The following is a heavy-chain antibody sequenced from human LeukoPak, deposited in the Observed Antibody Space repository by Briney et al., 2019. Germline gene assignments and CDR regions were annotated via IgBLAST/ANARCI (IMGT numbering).Heavy chain of an antibody. J-gene: IGHJ6*03. CDR1: GGSISSYD. CDR3: RRGPYTTVRGVVTSVYY. CDR2: IYYSGST. Sequence: LETLSLTCTGFGGSISSYDWSWIRQPPGKGLDWIGYIYYSGSTNYNPSLKSRVTISVNTSKNQLSLKLSSVTAGNTAVYYCRRGPYTTVRGVVTSVYY. V-gene: IGHV4-59*12. D-gene: IGHD3-10*01.